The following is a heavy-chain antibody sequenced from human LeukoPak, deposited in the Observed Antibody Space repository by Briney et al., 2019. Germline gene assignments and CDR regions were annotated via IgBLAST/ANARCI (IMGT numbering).Heavy chain of an antibody. Sequence: GGSLRLSCAASGFTFSSYSMNWVRRAPGKGLVWVSRIYSDGSSTSYADSVKGRFTISRDNAKNTLYLQMNSLRAEDTAVYYCAREGDGYNTDYWGQGTLVTVSS. CDR2: IYSDGSST. V-gene: IGHV3-74*01. D-gene: IGHD5-24*01. CDR3: AREGDGYNTDY. CDR1: GFTFSSYS. J-gene: IGHJ4*02.